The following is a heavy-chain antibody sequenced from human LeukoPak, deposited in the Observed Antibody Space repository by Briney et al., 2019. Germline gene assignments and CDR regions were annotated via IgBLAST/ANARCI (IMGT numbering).Heavy chain of an antibody. V-gene: IGHV4-39*01. CDR1: GGSISNSSYY. Sequence: PSETLSLTCTVSGGSISNSSYYWGWIRQPPGKGLEWIGSIYYSGSTYYNPSLKSRVTISVDTSKDQFSLKLTSVTAADTAVYYCARPPGIAAAWFDPWGQGTLVTVSS. D-gene: IGHD6-13*01. CDR3: ARPPGIAAAWFDP. CDR2: IYYSGST. J-gene: IGHJ5*02.